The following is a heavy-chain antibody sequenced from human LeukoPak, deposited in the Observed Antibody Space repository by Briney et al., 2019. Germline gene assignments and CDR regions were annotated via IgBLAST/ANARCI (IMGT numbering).Heavy chain of an antibody. D-gene: IGHD3-3*01. J-gene: IGHJ6*03. V-gene: IGHV3-74*01. Sequence: GGSLRLSCAASGFTFSSYWMHWVRQAPGKGLLWVSRINSDGSSTSYADSVKGRFTISRDNAKNTLYLQMNSLRAEDTAVYYCARALIYDFWSGYFSPNNYYYYYYYMDVWGKGTTVTVSS. CDR1: GFTFSSYW. CDR2: INSDGSST. CDR3: ARALIYDFWSGYFSPNNYYYYYYYMDV.